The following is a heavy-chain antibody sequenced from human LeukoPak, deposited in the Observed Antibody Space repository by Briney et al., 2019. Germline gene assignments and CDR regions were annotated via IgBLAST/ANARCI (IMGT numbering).Heavy chain of an antibody. V-gene: IGHV4-39*01. J-gene: IGHJ4*02. CDR1: GDTVNTRRYY. CDR3: ARRDIVKGGSDY. D-gene: IGHD3-16*02. CDR2: IYHSGST. Sequence: SETLSLTCPVSGDTVNTRRYYWGWIRQPPGKGLEWIGSIYHSGSTYYEPSLRSRVTISIDTSRNQFTLNLTSVTTADTALYFCARRDIVKGGSDYWGQGTLVTVSS.